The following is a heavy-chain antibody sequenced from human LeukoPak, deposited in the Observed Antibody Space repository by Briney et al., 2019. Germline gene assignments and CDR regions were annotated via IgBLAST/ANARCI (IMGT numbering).Heavy chain of an antibody. CDR2: ISSSGSTT. CDR3: ARDTRYCGSYGYYYGMDV. CDR1: GFIFSNYE. J-gene: IGHJ6*02. Sequence: GGSLRLSCAASGFIFSNYEINWVRQAPGKGLEWLSYISSSGSTTYYADSVKGRFTISRDNAKNSLYLQMNSLRAEDTAVYYCARDTRYCGSYGYYYGMDVWGQGTTVTVSS. V-gene: IGHV3-48*03. D-gene: IGHD1-26*01.